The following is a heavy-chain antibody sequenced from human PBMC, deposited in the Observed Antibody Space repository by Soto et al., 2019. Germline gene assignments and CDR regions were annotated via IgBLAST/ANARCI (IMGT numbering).Heavy chain of an antibody. D-gene: IGHD1-26*01. V-gene: IGHV6-1*01. CDR3: ARGKVGATTYYFDY. J-gene: IGHJ4*02. Sequence: SQTLSLTCGISGDSVSSNSAAWNWIRQSPSRGLEWLGRTYYRSTWYNDYAVSVKSRITINAGTSKNQFSLQLNSVTPEDTAVYYCARGKVGATTYYFDYWGQGTLVTVSS. CDR2: TYYRSTWYN. CDR1: GDSVSSNSAA.